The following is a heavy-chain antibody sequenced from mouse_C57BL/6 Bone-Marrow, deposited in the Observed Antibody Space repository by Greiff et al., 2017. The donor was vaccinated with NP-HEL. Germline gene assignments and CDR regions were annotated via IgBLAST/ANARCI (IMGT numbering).Heavy chain of an antibody. CDR3: ARRRDYDEREAFAY. V-gene: IGHV1-50*01. J-gene: IGHJ3*01. CDR1: GYTFTSYW. D-gene: IGHD2-4*01. CDR2: IDPSDSYT. Sequence: QVQLQQPGAELVKPGASVKLSCKASGYTFTSYWMQWVKQRPGQGLEWIGEIDPSDSYTNYPQTFTGQATFTVDTSSSTAYMPLSSLTSEDSAVYYCARRRDYDEREAFAYWGQGTLVTVSA.